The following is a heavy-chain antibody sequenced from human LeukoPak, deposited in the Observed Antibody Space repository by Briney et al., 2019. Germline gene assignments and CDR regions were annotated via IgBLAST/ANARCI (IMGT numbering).Heavy chain of an antibody. Sequence: ASVKVSCKASGYTFTNYDINWVRQAPGQGLEWMGWMNPNSGNTGYAQNFQGRVSFTRNTSISTAYMELSSLRSDDTAVYYCARVYDFWNGYYPFDYWGQGTLVTVSS. J-gene: IGHJ4*02. D-gene: IGHD3-3*01. CDR1: GYTFTNYD. CDR3: ARVYDFWNGYYPFDY. CDR2: MNPNSGNT. V-gene: IGHV1-8*02.